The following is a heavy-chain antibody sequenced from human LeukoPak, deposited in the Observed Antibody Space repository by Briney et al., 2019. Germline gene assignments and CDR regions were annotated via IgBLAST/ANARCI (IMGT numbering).Heavy chain of an antibody. CDR3: ARGGAAAGTDWFDP. V-gene: IGHV4-4*02. J-gene: IGHJ5*02. CDR1: GGSISSSNW. CDR2: IYHSGST. Sequence: SETLSLTCTVSGGSISSSNWWSWVRQPPGKGLEWIGEIYHSGSTNYNPSLKSRVTISVDKSKNQFSLKLSSVTAADTAVYYCARGGAAAGTDWFDPWGQGTLVTVSS. D-gene: IGHD6-13*01.